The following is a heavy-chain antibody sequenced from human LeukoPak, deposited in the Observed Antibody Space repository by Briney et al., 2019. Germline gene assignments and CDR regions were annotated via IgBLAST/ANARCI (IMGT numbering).Heavy chain of an antibody. CDR2: LFSGGRT. D-gene: IGHD5-12*01. CDR3: AKGGGYEAQYYYYYVDV. V-gene: IGHV3-66*02. CDR1: GFTFSNYN. Sequence: VGSLRLSCVAPGFTFSNYNMCWVRQAPGKGLEWVSVLFSGGRTYYAAYVKGRFTISKDNSKNTLYLQMKSLRAEDTAVYYCAKGGGYEAQYYYYYVDVWGRGTTVTISS. J-gene: IGHJ6*03.